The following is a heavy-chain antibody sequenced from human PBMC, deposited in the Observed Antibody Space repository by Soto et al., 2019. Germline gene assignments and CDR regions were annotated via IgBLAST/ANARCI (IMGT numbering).Heavy chain of an antibody. CDR1: GFTFSSYS. Sequence: GGSLRLSCAASGFTFSSYSMNWVRQAPGKGLEWVSYISSSSSTIYYADSVKGRFTISRDNAKNSLYLQMNSLRDEDTAVYYCAISNFDYGDYDRYYYYGMDVWGQGTTVTVSS. D-gene: IGHD4-17*01. J-gene: IGHJ6*02. V-gene: IGHV3-48*02. CDR2: ISSSSSTI. CDR3: AISNFDYGDYDRYYYYGMDV.